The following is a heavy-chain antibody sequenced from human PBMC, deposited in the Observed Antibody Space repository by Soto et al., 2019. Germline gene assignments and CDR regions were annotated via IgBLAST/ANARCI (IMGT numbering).Heavy chain of an antibody. J-gene: IGHJ4*02. Sequence: GGSLRLSCAASGFTFSSYAMSWVRQAPGKGLEWVSAISGSGGSTYYADSVKGRFTISRDNSKNTLYLQMNSLRAEDTAVYYCAKDFYSDYDILTGYQFSRRPIGLFDYWGQGTLVTVSS. D-gene: IGHD3-9*01. CDR2: ISGSGGST. CDR3: AKDFYSDYDILTGYQFSRRPIGLFDY. CDR1: GFTFSSYA. V-gene: IGHV3-23*01.